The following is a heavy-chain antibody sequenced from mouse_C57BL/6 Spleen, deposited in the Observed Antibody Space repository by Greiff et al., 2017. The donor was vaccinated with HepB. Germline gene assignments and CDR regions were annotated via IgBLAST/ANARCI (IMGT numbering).Heavy chain of an antibody. CDR2: IYPGSGST. CDR3: ARWWAAGTDY. V-gene: IGHV1-55*01. CDR1: GYTFTSYW. Sequence: QVQLQQPGAELVKPGASVKMSCKASGYTFTSYWITWVKQRPGQGLEWIGDIYPGSGSTNYNEKFKSKATLTVDTSSSTAYLQLSSLPSEDSAFYYCARWWAAGTDYWGQGTTLTVSA. J-gene: IGHJ2*01. D-gene: IGHD4-1*01.